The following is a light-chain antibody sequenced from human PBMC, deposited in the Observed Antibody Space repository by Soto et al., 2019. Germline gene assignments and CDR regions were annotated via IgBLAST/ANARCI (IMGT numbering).Light chain of an antibody. V-gene: IGKV1-39*01. J-gene: IGKJ1*01. CDR3: QQSYSTPPT. CDR1: QSIGRN. Sequence: DIQMTQSQASLSASVGDRVTISCRASQSIGRNLNWYQQKPGKAPTLLIFTSSSLQSGVPSRFSGSGSGTDFILTISSLQPEDFATYYCQQSYSTPPTFGQGTKVDIK. CDR2: TSS.